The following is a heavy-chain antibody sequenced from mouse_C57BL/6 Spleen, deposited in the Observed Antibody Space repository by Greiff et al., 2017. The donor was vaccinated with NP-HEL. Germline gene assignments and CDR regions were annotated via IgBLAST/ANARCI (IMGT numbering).Heavy chain of an antibody. D-gene: IGHD2-1*01. V-gene: IGHV1-4*01. Sequence: QVQLKQSGAELARPGASVKMSCKASGYTFTSYTMHWVKQRPGQGLEWIGYINPSSGYTKYNQKFKDKATLTADKSSSTAYMQLSSLTSEDSAVYYCARGIYYGNYGDYWGQGTTLTVSS. J-gene: IGHJ2*01. CDR3: ARGIYYGNYGDY. CDR2: INPSSGYT. CDR1: GYTFTSYT.